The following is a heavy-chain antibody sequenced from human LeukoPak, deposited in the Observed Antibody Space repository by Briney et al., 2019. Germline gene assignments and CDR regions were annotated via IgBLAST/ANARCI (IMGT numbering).Heavy chain of an antibody. CDR3: ARDVQAGPGY. CDR1: GFTFSSYW. Sequence: GGSLRLSCAASGFTFSSYWMHWVRQAPGKGLVWVSRINSDGSRTTYADSVKGRSTISRDNAKNTLHLQMNSLRAEDTAVYYCARDVQAGPGYWGQGTLVTVSS. V-gene: IGHV3-74*01. D-gene: IGHD6-19*01. CDR2: INSDGSRT. J-gene: IGHJ4*02.